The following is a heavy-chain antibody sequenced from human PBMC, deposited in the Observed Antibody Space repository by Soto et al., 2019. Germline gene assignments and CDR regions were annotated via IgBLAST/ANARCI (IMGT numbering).Heavy chain of an antibody. CDR3: ARDSALRSYYYDSSGYYGPFDY. D-gene: IGHD3-22*01. J-gene: IGHJ4*02. V-gene: IGHV1-3*01. CDR2: INAGNGNT. Sequence: ASVKVSCKASGYIFTSYAMHWVRQAPGQRLEWMGWINAGNGNTKYSQKFQGRVTITRDTSASTAYMELSSLRSEDTAVYYCARDSALRSYYYDSSGYYGPFDYWGQGTLVTVSS. CDR1: GYIFTSYA.